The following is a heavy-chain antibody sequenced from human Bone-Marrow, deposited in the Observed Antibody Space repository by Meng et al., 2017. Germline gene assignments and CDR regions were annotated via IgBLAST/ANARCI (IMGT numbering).Heavy chain of an antibody. J-gene: IGHJ4*02. CDR1: GGSFSGYY. CDR2: INHSGST. Sequence: GSLRLSCAVYGGSFSGYYWSWIRQPPGKGLEWIGEINHSGSTNYNPSLKSRVTISVDTSKNQFSLKLSSVTAADTAVYYCARRVCSSTSCYGGYFDYWGQGTLVTGAS. V-gene: IGHV4-34*01. CDR3: ARRVCSSTSCYGGYFDY. D-gene: IGHD2-2*01.